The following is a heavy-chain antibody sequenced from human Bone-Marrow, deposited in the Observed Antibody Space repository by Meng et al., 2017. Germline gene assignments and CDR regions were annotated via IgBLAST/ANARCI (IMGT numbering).Heavy chain of an antibody. CDR3: ARDPLYCGGDCSINWFDP. CDR1: GFTFSSYS. Sequence: GESLKISCAASGFTFSSYSMNWVRQAPGKGLEWVPSISSSSSYIYYADSVKGRFTISRDNAKNSLYLQMNSLRAEDTAVYYCARDPLYCGGDCSINWFDPWGQGTLVTVSS. V-gene: IGHV3-21*01. J-gene: IGHJ5*02. D-gene: IGHD2-21*02. CDR2: ISSSSSYI.